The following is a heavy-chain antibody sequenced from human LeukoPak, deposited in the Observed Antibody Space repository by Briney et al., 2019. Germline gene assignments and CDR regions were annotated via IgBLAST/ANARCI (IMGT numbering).Heavy chain of an antibody. CDR1: GFTFSSYA. CDR2: ISYDGSNK. Sequence: GGSLRLSCAASGFTFSSYAMHWVRQAPGKGLEWVAVISYDGSNKYYADSVKGRFTISRDNSKNTLYLQMNSLRAEDTAVYYCARNQLAMRINWFDPWGQGTLVTVSS. CDR3: ARNQLAMRINWFDP. V-gene: IGHV3-30-3*01. J-gene: IGHJ5*02. D-gene: IGHD1-1*01.